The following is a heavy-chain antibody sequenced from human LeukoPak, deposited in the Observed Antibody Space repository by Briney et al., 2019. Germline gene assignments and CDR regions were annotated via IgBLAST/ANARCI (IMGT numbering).Heavy chain of an antibody. CDR1: GYTFTGYY. D-gene: IGHD3-3*01. J-gene: IGHJ6*02. CDR3: ARDLRITIFGVPMVYYGMDV. Sequence: ASVPVSCKASGYTFTGYYMHWVRQAPGQGLEWMGWINPNSGGTNYAQKFQDRVTMTRDTSISTAYMELSRLRSDDTAVYYWARDLRITIFGVPMVYYGMDVWGQGTTVTVSS. CDR2: INPNSGGT. V-gene: IGHV1-2*02.